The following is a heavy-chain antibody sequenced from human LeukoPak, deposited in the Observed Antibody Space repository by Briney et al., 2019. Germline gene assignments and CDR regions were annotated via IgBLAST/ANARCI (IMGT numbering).Heavy chain of an antibody. CDR2: IKQDGSEK. J-gene: IGHJ4*02. Sequence: GGSLRLSCAASGFTFSSYWMSWVRQAPGKGLEWVASIKQDGSEKYYVDSVKGRFTISRDNAKNSLYLQMDGLRAEDTAVYYCARDYCSSTSCLFDYWGQGTLVTVSS. D-gene: IGHD2-2*01. CDR3: ARDYCSSTSCLFDY. CDR1: GFTFSSYW. V-gene: IGHV3-7*01.